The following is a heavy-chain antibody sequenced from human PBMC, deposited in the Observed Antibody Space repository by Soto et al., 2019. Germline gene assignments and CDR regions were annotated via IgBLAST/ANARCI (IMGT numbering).Heavy chain of an antibody. CDR3: ARGRGYSYGLDP. CDR2: ISYSGTT. D-gene: IGHD5-18*01. J-gene: IGHJ5*02. V-gene: IGHV4-30-4*01. Sequence: QVQLQESGPGLVKPSQTLSLTCTVSGDSISSNHNYWSWIRQPPGEGLEWIGFISYSGTTSYSPSFRGRVAIPVATSKNQFSLSLSTMTAQDTAVYYCARGRGYSYGLDPWGQGTLVTVSS. CDR1: GDSISSNHNY.